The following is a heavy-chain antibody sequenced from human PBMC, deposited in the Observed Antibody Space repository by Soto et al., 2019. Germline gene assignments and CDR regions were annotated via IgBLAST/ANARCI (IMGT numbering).Heavy chain of an antibody. CDR1: GYGFTTYG. J-gene: IGHJ4*02. CDR3: ARGRYGDY. CDR2: ISAHNGNT. D-gene: IGHD1-1*01. V-gene: IGHV1-18*01. Sequence: QVHLVQSGAEVKKPGASVKVSCKGSGYGFTTYGITWVRQAPGQGLEWMAWISAHNGNTNYAQKLQGRVTVTRATSTSTAYMELRSLSSDDTAVYYCARGRYGDYWGQGALVTVSS.